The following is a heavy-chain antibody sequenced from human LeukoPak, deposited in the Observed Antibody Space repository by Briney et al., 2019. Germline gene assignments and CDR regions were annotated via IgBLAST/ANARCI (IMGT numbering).Heavy chain of an antibody. V-gene: IGHV1-2*02. CDR1: GYTFTGYY. J-gene: IGHJ5*02. CDR3: AREDIVVVVASTGWFDP. Sequence: ASVKVSCKASGYTFTGYYMHWVRQAPGQGLEWRGWINPKSGGTNYAQKFQGRVTMTRDTSISTAYMELSRLRSDDTAVYYCAREDIVVVVASTGWFDPWGQGTLVTVSS. CDR2: INPKSGGT. D-gene: IGHD2-15*01.